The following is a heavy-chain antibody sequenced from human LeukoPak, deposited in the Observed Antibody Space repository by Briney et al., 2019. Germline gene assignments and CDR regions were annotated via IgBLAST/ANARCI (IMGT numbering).Heavy chain of an antibody. CDR2: IIPILGIA. J-gene: IGHJ5*02. CDR3: ARGARPATEGGNWFDP. Sequence: EASVKVSCKASGGTFSSYAISWVRQAPGQGLEWMGRIIPILGIANYAQKFQGRVTITADKPTSTAYMELSSLRSEDTAVYYCARGARPATEGGNWFDPWGQGTLVTVSS. V-gene: IGHV1-69*04. CDR1: GGTFSSYA. D-gene: IGHD4-17*01.